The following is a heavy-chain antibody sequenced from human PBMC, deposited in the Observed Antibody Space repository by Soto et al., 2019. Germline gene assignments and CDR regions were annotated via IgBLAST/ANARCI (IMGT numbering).Heavy chain of an antibody. CDR2: INPNSGGT. CDR1: GYTFTGYY. D-gene: IGHD6-25*01. Sequence: GASVKVSCKASGYTFTGYYMHWVRQAPGQGLEWMGWINPNSGGTNYAQKFQGRVTMTRDTSISTAYMELSRLRSDDTAVYYCARDPGIAADWYFDLWGRGTLVTVSS. CDR3: ARDPGIAADWYFDL. J-gene: IGHJ2*01. V-gene: IGHV1-2*02.